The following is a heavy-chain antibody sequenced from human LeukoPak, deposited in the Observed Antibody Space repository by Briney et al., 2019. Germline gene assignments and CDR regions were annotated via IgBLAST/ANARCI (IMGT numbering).Heavy chain of an antibody. CDR2: ISGRGGDT. Sequence: GGSPRLSCAASGFTFSSYAMSWVRQAPGKGLEWVSGISGRGGDTYYADSVKGRFTISRDNSKNTLYLQMNSLRAEDTALYYCATYDSSGFYFYTHGYWGQGTLVTVSS. J-gene: IGHJ4*01. CDR1: GFTFSSYA. V-gene: IGHV3-23*01. CDR3: ATYDSSGFYFYTHGY. D-gene: IGHD3-22*01.